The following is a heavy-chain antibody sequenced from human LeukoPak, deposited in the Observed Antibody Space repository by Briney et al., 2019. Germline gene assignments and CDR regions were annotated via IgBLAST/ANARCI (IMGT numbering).Heavy chain of an antibody. Sequence: SETLSLTCNVSGGSISGYYWTWIRQSPGRGLEWIGYIYYTGSTIYNPSLKSRVTMSVDTSKNQISLKLTSVTAADTALYYCARDRGTSWYSYFDSWGQGTLVTVSS. V-gene: IGHV4-59*12. D-gene: IGHD2-2*02. CDR3: ARDRGTSWYSYFDS. CDR2: IYYTGST. CDR1: GGSISGYY. J-gene: IGHJ4*02.